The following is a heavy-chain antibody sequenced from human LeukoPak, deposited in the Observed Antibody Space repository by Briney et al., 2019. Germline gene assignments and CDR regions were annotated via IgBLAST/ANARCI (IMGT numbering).Heavy chain of an antibody. J-gene: IGHJ5*02. D-gene: IGHD2-2*01. CDR3: ARVYCSSTSCHNWFDP. CDR1: GGSISSGGYY. Sequence: SETLSLTCTVSGGSISSGGYYWSWIRQHPGKGLEWIGYIYYSGSTYYNPSLKSRVTISVDTSKNQFSLKLSSVTAADTAVYYCARVYCSSTSCHNWFDPWGQGTLVTVSS. V-gene: IGHV4-30-4*08. CDR2: IYYSGST.